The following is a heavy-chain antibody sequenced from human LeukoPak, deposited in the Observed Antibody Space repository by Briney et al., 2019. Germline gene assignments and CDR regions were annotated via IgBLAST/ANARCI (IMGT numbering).Heavy chain of an antibody. CDR3: AREGTYCSSTSCPGAFDI. J-gene: IGHJ3*02. CDR2: ISSSSSYI. Sequence: GGSLRLSCAASGFTFSSYSMNWVRRAPGKGLEWVSSISSSSSYIYYADSVKGRFTISRDNAKNSLYLQMNSLRAEDTAVYYCAREGTYCSSTSCPGAFDIWGQGTMVTVSS. V-gene: IGHV3-21*01. CDR1: GFTFSSYS. D-gene: IGHD2-2*01.